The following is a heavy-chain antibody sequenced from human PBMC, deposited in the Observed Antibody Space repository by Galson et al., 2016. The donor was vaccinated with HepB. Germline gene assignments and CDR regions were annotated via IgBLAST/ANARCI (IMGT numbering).Heavy chain of an antibody. CDR3: GRDRSRFSSGYYTGARDVFAI. V-gene: IGHV3-21*01. D-gene: IGHD3-3*01. Sequence: SLRLSCAASGFTFSTYTMNWVRQAPGKGLEWVSYISSTSTYIDYADSVKGRFTISRENAKNSLYLQMNSLRAEDTAVYYCGRDRSRFSSGYYTGARDVFAIWGQGTVVTVSS. CDR1: GFTFSTYT. J-gene: IGHJ3*02. CDR2: ISSTSTYI.